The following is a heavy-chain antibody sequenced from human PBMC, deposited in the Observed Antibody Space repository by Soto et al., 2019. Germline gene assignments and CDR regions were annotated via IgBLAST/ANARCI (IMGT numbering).Heavy chain of an antibody. Sequence: QVQLQESGPGLVKPSETLSLTCTVSGATINSHYWTWIRQTPGKGLEWIGSIYFSGSTTYNPSLKGRVTISVDTSKSQFSLQLSSVIAADTAMYYCARELSYGMDVWGQGTTVTVSS. CDR1: GATINSHY. J-gene: IGHJ6*02. V-gene: IGHV4-59*11. CDR3: ARELSYGMDV. CDR2: IYFSGST.